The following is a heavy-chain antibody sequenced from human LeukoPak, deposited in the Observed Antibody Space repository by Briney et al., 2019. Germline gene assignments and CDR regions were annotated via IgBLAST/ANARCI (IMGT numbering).Heavy chain of an antibody. D-gene: IGHD6-19*01. V-gene: IGHV1-69*01. CDR1: GGTCISYA. CDR2: IIPIFGTA. J-gene: IGHJ4*02. Sequence: SVKVSCKASGGTCISYAISWVRQATGQGLEWMGGIIPIFGTANYAQKFQGRVTITADESTSTAYMELSSLRSEDTAVYYYARARSGWRSPTEYYFDYWGQGTLVTVSS. CDR3: ARARSGWRSPTEYYFDY.